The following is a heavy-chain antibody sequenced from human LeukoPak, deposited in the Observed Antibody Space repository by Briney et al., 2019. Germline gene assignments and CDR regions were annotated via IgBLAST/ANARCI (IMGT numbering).Heavy chain of an antibody. D-gene: IGHD3-22*01. Sequence: GGFLRLSCAASGFTFSTSGMHWVRQAPGKGLEWVAVIWYDGSNRHYAESVKGRFSISRDNSKSTLYLQMNSLRAEDTAVYYCARARGVSTGYRPIDYWGQGTLVTVSS. CDR3: ARARGVSTGYRPIDY. CDR2: IWYDGSNR. CDR1: GFTFSTSG. V-gene: IGHV3-33*01. J-gene: IGHJ4*02.